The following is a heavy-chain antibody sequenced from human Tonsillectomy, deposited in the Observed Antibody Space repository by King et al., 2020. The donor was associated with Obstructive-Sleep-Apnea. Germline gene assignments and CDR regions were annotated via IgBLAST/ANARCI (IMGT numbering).Heavy chain of an antibody. J-gene: IGHJ6*02. V-gene: IGHV3-9*01. CDR2: ISWYSGSI. CDR1: GFTFDDYS. D-gene: IGHD6-6*01. CDR3: AKDIRIAATYGMDV. Sequence: QLVQSGGGLVQPGRSLRLSCAASGFTFDDYSMHWVRQAPGKGLEWVSGISWYSGSIGYADSVKGRFTISRDNAKNSLYLQMNSLRAEDTALYYCAKDIRIAATYGMDVWGQGTTVTVSS.